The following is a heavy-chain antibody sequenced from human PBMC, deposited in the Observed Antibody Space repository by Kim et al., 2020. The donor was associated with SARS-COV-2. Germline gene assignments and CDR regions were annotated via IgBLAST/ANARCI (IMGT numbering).Heavy chain of an antibody. V-gene: IGHV1-18*01. Sequence: ASVKVSCKASGYTFTSYGISWVRQAPGQGLEWMGWISAYNGNTNYAQKLQGRVTMTTDTSTSTAYMELRSLRSDDTAVYYCAREDIVATIGWFDPWGQGTLVTVSS. D-gene: IGHD5-12*01. CDR1: GYTFTSYG. CDR3: AREDIVATIGWFDP. CDR2: ISAYNGNT. J-gene: IGHJ5*02.